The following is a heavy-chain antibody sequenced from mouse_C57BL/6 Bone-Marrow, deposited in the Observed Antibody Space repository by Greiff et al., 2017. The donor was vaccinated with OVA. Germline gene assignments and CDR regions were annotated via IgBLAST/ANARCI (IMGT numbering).Heavy chain of an antibody. V-gene: IGHV10-1*01. CDR2: IRSKSNNYAT. D-gene: IGHD4-1*01. CDR3: VRQTGTAWFAY. Sequence: EVMLVESGGGLVQPKGSLTLSCAASGFSFNTYAMNWVRQAPGKGLEWVARIRSKSNNYATYYADSVKDRFTISRDDSESMLYLQMKNLETEDTAMDYCVRQTGTAWFAYWGQGTLVTVSA. J-gene: IGHJ3*01. CDR1: GFSFNTYA.